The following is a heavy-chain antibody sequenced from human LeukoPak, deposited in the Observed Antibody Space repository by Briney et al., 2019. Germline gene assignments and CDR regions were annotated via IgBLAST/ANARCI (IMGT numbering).Heavy chain of an antibody. J-gene: IGHJ1*01. CDR3: ARGFTDYYDSSGQYPQH. CDR1: GYTFSSYA. V-gene: IGHV1-69*04. Sequence: ASVKVSCKASGYTFSSYAISWVRQAPGQGLEWMGRIIPILGIANYAQKFQGRVTITADKSTSTAYMELSSLRSEDTAVYYCARGFTDYYDSSGQYPQHWGQGTLATVSS. CDR2: IIPILGIA. D-gene: IGHD3-22*01.